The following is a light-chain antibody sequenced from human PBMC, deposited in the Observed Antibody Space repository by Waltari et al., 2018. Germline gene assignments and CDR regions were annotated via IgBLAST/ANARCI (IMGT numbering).Light chain of an antibody. J-gene: IGKJ4*01. CDR2: WAS. V-gene: IGKV4-1*01. CDR3: QQYCTPLT. Sequence: DIVLTQSPDSRALSLGERATISCKSSQSVLQASNNRNYLAWYQQRPGQSPKLLISWASTRQSGVPDRFSGSGSAADFTLTITSLQAEDVATYYCQQYCTPLTFGGGTKVAIK. CDR1: QSVLQASNNRNY.